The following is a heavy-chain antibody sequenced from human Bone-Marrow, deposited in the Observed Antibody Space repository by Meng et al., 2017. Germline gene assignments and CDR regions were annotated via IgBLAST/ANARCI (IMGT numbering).Heavy chain of an antibody. CDR2: IYTSGST. D-gene: IGHD3-22*01. CDR1: GGSISSGSYY. Sequence: LRLSCTVSGGSISSGSYYWSWIRQPAGKGLEWIGRIYTSGSTNYNPSLKSRVTISVDTSKNQSSLKLSSVTAADTAVYYCAMMTRNYYDSSGYYLGWFDPWGQGTLVTVSS. J-gene: IGHJ5*02. CDR3: AMMTRNYYDSSGYYLGWFDP. V-gene: IGHV4-61*02.